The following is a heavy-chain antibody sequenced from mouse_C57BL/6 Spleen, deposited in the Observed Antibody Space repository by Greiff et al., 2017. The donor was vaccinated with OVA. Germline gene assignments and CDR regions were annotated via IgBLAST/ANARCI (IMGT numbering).Heavy chain of an antibody. J-gene: IGHJ4*01. Sequence: VMLVESGPGLVQPSQSLSITCTVSGFSLTSYGVHWVRQSPGKGLEWLGVIWSGGSTDYNAAFISRLSISKDNSKSQVFFKMNSLQADDTAIYYCARYDYDGDYYAMDYWGQGTSVTVSS. CDR2: IWSGGST. D-gene: IGHD2-4*01. CDR3: ARYDYDGDYYAMDY. CDR1: GFSLTSYG. V-gene: IGHV2-2*01.